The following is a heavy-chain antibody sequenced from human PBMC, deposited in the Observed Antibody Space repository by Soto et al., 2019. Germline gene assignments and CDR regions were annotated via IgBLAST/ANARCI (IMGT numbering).Heavy chain of an antibody. CDR1: GFTFSNYW. D-gene: IGHD6-25*01. V-gene: IGHV3-7*01. Sequence: PGGSLRLSCAASGFTFSNYWMNWVRQAPGKGLEWVANLKQDGSEKYYVDSLKGRFTISRDNAKNSVYLQMNSLRAEDTAVYYCVRGGPRAYWGQGTLVTVSS. CDR2: LKQDGSEK. CDR3: VRGGPRAY. J-gene: IGHJ4*02.